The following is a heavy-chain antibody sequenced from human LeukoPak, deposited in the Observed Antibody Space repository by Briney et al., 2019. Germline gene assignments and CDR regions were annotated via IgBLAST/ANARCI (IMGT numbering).Heavy chain of an antibody. CDR3: ARPQLEMGAFDI. CDR1: GFTFSSYA. D-gene: IGHD5-24*01. V-gene: IGHV3-30*09. J-gene: IGHJ3*02. Sequence: PGGSLRLSCAASGFTFSSYAMHWVRQAPGKGLEWVAVISYDGSNKYYADSVEGRFAISRDNSKNTLYLQMNSLRAEDTAVYYCARPQLEMGAFDIWGQGTMVTVSS. CDR2: ISYDGSNK.